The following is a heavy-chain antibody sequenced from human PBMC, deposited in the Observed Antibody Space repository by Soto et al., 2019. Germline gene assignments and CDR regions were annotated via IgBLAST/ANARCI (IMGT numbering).Heavy chain of an antibody. Sequence: PSETLSLTCTVSGGSISSGGYYWSWIRQHPGKGLEWIGYIYYSGSTYYNPSLKSRVTISVDTSKNQFSLKLSSVTAADTAVYYCASRYCSSTSCYTFDYWGQGTLVTVSS. CDR1: GGSISSGGYY. CDR2: IYYSGST. V-gene: IGHV4-31*03. D-gene: IGHD2-2*01. J-gene: IGHJ4*02. CDR3: ASRYCSSTSCYTFDY.